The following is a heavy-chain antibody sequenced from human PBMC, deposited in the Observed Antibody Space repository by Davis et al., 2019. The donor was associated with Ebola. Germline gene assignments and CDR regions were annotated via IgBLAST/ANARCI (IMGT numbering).Heavy chain of an antibody. J-gene: IGHJ4*02. Sequence: SVKVSCKASGGTFSNYAVSWVRQAPGQGLEWMGGIIPIFGTANYAQNFQGRVTITADESATTAYMELSSLRSEDTAVYYCARAQFPTTSDHWGQGTLVTVSS. D-gene: IGHD1-1*01. V-gene: IGHV1-69*13. CDR3: ARAQFPTTSDH. CDR2: IIPIFGTA. CDR1: GGTFSNYA.